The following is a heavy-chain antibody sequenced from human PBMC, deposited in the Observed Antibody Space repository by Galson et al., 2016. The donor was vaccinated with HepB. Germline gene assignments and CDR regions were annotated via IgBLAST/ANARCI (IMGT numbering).Heavy chain of an antibody. V-gene: IGHV3-23*01. CDR3: AKGGYSAYDFDYYYGMDV. J-gene: IGHJ6*02. Sequence: SLRLSCAASGFTFSSYTMSWVRQAPGKGLEWVSGISDSGGSTYYADSVKGRFTISRDNSKNTLYLQMNSLRAEDTAVYYCAKGGYSAYDFDYYYGMDVWGQGTTVAV. CDR1: GFTFSSYT. D-gene: IGHD5-12*01. CDR2: ISDSGGST.